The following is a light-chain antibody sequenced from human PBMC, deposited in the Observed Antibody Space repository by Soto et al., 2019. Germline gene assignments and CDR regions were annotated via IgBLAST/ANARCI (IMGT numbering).Light chain of an antibody. CDR2: AAS. Sequence: DIQMTQSPSSLSASVGDRVTLTCRASQSISSHLNWYQQKPGQAPRLLIYAASTLQSGVPSRFSGSGSGTDFSLTISSLQPEDCATYYCQQSYRTPCTFGQGTKLELK. CDR1: QSISSH. J-gene: IGKJ2*02. CDR3: QQSYRTPCT. V-gene: IGKV1-39*01.